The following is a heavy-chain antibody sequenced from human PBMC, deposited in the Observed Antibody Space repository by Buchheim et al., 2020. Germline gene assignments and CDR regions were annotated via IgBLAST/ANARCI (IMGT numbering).Heavy chain of an antibody. CDR2: SRNKAKSYTT. CDR3: TRDAILNY. Sequence: EVQLVESGGGLVQPGGSLRLSCAASGFTFSDHYMDWVRQAPGKGLEWVGRSRNKAKSYTTEYAASVKGRFTISRDDSKNSFYLQMNSLKTEDTAVYYCTRDAILNYWGQGTL. CDR1: GFTFSDHY. J-gene: IGHJ4*02. V-gene: IGHV3-72*01.